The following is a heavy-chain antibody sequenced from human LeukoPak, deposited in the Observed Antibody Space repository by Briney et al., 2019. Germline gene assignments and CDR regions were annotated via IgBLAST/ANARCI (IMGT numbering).Heavy chain of an antibody. V-gene: IGHV1-69-2*01. D-gene: IGHD1-7*01. Sequence: ASVKISXKVSGYTFTDYYMHWVQQAPGKGLEWMGLVDPEDGETIYAEKFQGRVTITADTSTDRAYMELSSLRSEDTAVYYCATAPPNWNYENYFDYWGQGTLVTVSS. CDR2: VDPEDGET. CDR1: GYTFTDYY. J-gene: IGHJ4*02. CDR3: ATAPPNWNYENYFDY.